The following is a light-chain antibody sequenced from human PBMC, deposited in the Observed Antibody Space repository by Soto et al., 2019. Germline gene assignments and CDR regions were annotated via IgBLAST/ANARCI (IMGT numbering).Light chain of an antibody. V-gene: IGKV3-15*01. CDR3: QQYNSCPT. CDR2: GAS. Sequence: DIELTQSPSTLSLSPGDRATISCRASQSVSNNYLAWYQQKPGQAPRLLIYGASTRATGIPSRFSGSGSGTEFTLTISSLQSEDFAVYYCQQYNSCPTFGQGTKVDIK. J-gene: IGKJ1*01. CDR1: QSVSNN.